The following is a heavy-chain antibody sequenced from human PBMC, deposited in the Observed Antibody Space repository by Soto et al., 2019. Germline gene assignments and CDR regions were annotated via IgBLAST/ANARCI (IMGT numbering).Heavy chain of an antibody. CDR1: GGTFTSYA. CDR2: IIPIFGTA. Sequence: QVQLVQSGAEVKKPGSSVKVSCKASGGTFTSYAISWVRQAPGQGLEWMGVIIPIFGTANYAQKFQGRVTITADESTSTAYMELSSLRSEDTDVYYCARGHYDILTGYYMGYFDYWGQGTLVTVSS. V-gene: IGHV1-69*01. J-gene: IGHJ4*02. CDR3: ARGHYDILTGYYMGYFDY. D-gene: IGHD3-9*01.